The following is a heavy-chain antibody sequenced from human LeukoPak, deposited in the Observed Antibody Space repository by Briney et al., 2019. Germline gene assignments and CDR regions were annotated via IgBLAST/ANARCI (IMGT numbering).Heavy chain of an antibody. Sequence: PGGSLRLSCAASGFTFSSYAMSWVRQAPGKGLEWVSAISGSGGSTYYADSVKGRFTISRDNSKNTLYLQMNSLRAEDTAVYYCARALDYYDSSLDYWGQGTLVTVSS. D-gene: IGHD3-22*01. CDR2: ISGSGGST. V-gene: IGHV3-23*01. CDR3: ARALDYYDSSLDY. J-gene: IGHJ4*02. CDR1: GFTFSSYA.